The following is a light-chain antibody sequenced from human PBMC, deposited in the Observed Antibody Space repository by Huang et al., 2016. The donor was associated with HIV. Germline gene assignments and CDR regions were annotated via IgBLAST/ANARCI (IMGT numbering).Light chain of an antibody. CDR1: QSVRNY. J-gene: IGKJ1*01. V-gene: IGKV3-11*01. CDR3: QQRSDWPPWT. CDR2: DAS. Sequence: EIVLTQSPATLSLSPEERATLSCRASQSVRNYLAWYQQKPGQAPRLLIYDASKRATGTPARFSGSGSGTDFALTISSLEPEDFAVDYCQQRSDWPPWTFGQGTKVEIK.